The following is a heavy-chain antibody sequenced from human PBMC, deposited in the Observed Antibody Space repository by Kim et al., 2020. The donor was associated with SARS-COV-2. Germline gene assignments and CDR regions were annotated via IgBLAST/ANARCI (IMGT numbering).Heavy chain of an antibody. CDR3: AGLYGSGSPGPDGGNDY. CDR1: GYTFTGYY. J-gene: IGHJ4*02. V-gene: IGHV1-2*06. CDR2: INPNSGGT. D-gene: IGHD3-10*01. Sequence: ASVKVSCKASGYTFTGYYMHWVRQAPGQGLEWMGRINPNSGGTNYAQKFQGRVTMTRDTSISTAYMELSRLRSDDTAVYYCAGLYGSGSPGPDGGNDYWGQGTLVTVSS.